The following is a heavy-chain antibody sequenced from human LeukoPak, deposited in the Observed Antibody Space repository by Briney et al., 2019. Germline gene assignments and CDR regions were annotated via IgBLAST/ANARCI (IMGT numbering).Heavy chain of an antibody. CDR1: GGSISNYG. Sequence: SETLSLTCTDSGGSISNYGRSWVRQTPGKGLEWIGYIYTSGRTDYNPPIKSRANLSVATSKNRISMKLRFTTAADKAISYCTASYDVKTAPYDLWGQGTLFTVSS. CDR2: IYTSGRT. D-gene: IGHD3-10*02. CDR3: TASYDVKTAPYDL. V-gene: IGHV4-4*09. J-gene: IGHJ5*02.